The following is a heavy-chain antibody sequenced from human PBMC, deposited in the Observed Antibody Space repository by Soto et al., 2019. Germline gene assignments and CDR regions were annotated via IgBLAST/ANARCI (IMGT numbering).Heavy chain of an antibody. CDR3: ARDKDRLQVVGSYYSLLDV. Sequence: VQLEQSGPEVKKPGSSVKVSCKASGGTFSTSALSWVRQAPGQGLEWMGGIMPVFPTPDYAQKFQGTVTITADESTSTAYMELGGLTADDTAVYYCARDKDRLQVVGSYYSLLDVWGQGTAVTVSS. CDR1: GGTFSTSA. CDR2: IMPVFPTP. D-gene: IGHD5-12*01. V-gene: IGHV1-69*12. J-gene: IGHJ6*02.